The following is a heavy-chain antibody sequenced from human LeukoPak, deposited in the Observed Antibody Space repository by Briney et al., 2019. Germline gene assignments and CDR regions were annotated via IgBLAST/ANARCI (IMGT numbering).Heavy chain of an antibody. CDR3: ARTSHPHGSSWLFDY. Sequence: TSETLSLTCTVSGGSISSYYWSWIRQPPGKGLEWIGYIYFSGSTNCNPSLKSRVTISVDTSRNQFSLQLSSVTAADTAVYYCARTSHPHGSSWLFDYWGQGTLVTVSS. V-gene: IGHV4-59*01. D-gene: IGHD6-13*01. CDR2: IYFSGST. J-gene: IGHJ4*02. CDR1: GGSISSYY.